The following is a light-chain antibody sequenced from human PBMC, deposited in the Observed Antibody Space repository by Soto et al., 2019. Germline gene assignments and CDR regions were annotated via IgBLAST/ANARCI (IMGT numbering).Light chain of an antibody. CDR1: QSVSSN. CDR3: HQRGTWPPSNT. Sequence: EIVLTQSPATLSLSPGERATLSCRASQSVSSNLAWYQQKPGQAPRLLIYDVSSRATGIPARFSGSGSGTDFSLTISSLEPEDFAVYYCHQRGTWPPSNTFGQGTRLEIK. V-gene: IGKV3-11*01. CDR2: DVS. J-gene: IGKJ5*01.